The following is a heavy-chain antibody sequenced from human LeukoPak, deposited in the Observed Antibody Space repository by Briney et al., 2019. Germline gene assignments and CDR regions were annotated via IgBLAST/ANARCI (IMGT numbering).Heavy chain of an antibody. D-gene: IGHD6-6*01. V-gene: IGHV4-59*12. CDR2: IYYSGST. CDR1: GGSISSYY. Sequence: SETLSLTCTVSGGSISSYYWSWIRQPPGKGLEWIGYIYYSGSTNYNPSLKSRVTMSLDTSKNQFSLKLTFVTAADTAVFYCVRRVAVRGFYGFDIWGQGAMVTVSS. J-gene: IGHJ3*02. CDR3: VRRVAVRGFYGFDI.